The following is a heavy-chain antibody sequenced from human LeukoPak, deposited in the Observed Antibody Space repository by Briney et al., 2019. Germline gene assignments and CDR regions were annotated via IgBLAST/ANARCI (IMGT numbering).Heavy chain of an antibody. Sequence: GGSLRLSCSASRFNFNYFAMRWIRQAPGKRLEWVSTIGDSGSGGSYADSVRGRFTISRDNSKNMVYLQMHSLRVDDSAVYYCSRIKYGGNSGYHFDYWGQGTLVTVSS. CDR1: RFNFNYFA. J-gene: IGHJ4*02. CDR3: SRIKYGGNSGYHFDY. V-gene: IGHV3-23*01. D-gene: IGHD4-23*01. CDR2: IGDSGSGG.